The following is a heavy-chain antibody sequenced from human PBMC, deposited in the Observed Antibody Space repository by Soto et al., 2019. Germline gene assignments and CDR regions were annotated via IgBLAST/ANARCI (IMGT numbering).Heavy chain of an antibody. CDR2: ITPVFGTP. D-gene: IGHD3-10*01. J-gene: IGHJ6*02. CDR1: GGTFSSYR. CDR3: ARDLPSLEVRSYGMDV. V-gene: IGHV1-69*06. Sequence: ASVKVSCKVSGGTFSSYRFSWVRQAPGQGLEWMGGITPVFGTPDYAQKFQGRVTVTADRSTNTAYMELSRLTSEDTAVYYCARDLPSLEVRSYGMDVWGQGTTVTVSS.